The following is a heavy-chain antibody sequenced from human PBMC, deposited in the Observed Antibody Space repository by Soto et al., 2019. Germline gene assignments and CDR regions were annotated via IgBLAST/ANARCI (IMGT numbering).Heavy chain of an antibody. Sequence: EVQLVESGGGLVQPGRSLRLSCATSGFPFDDCAMHLVRQAPETGLEWVSGITWNGDDVAYADAVRGRFIISRDNAENSLYLQMNSLRAEYKALYYCVKDKGYTTSSYGYFDSWGQGALVTVSA. D-gene: IGHD5-12*01. CDR1: GFPFDDCA. J-gene: IGHJ4*02. V-gene: IGHV3-9*01. CDR2: ITWNGDDV. CDR3: VKDKGYTTSSYGYFDS.